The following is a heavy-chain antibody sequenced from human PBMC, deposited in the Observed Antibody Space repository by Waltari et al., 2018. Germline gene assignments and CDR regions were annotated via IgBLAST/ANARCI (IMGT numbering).Heavy chain of an antibody. CDR1: GGSISSYY. CDR3: ARGAAAGTGSYYYGMDV. Sequence: QVQLQESGPGLVKPSETLSLTCTVSGGSISSYYWSWIRQPAGKGLEWIGRIYTRGSTNYNPYLKSLGTISVDKSKNQFSLKLSSVTAADTAVYYCARGAAAGTGSYYYGMDVWGQGTTVTVSS. V-gene: IGHV4-4*07. D-gene: IGHD6-13*01. J-gene: IGHJ6*02. CDR2: IYTRGST.